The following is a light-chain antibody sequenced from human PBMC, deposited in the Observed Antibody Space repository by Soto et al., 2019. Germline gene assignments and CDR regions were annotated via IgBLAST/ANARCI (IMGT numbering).Light chain of an antibody. CDR1: QSVSSN. J-gene: IGKJ4*01. V-gene: IGKV3-15*01. CDR2: DVS. CDR3: QQYNNWLALT. Sequence: EIMMTQSPATLSVSPGESATLSCRASQSVSSNLAWYRHKPGQAPRLLIYDVSTRATGIPDRFSGSGSGTEFTLTINSLQSEDFAVYYCQQYNNWLALTFGGGTKVEIK.